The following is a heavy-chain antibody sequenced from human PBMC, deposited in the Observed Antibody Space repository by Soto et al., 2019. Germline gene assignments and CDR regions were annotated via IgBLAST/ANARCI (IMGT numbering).Heavy chain of an antibody. J-gene: IGHJ4*02. V-gene: IGHV1-18*01. CDR3: ARVYDFWSGYENDY. D-gene: IGHD3-3*01. CDR1: GYTFTSYG. Sequence: ASVKVSCNASGYTFTSYGISWVRQAPGQGLEWMGWISAYNGNTNYAQKLQGRVTMTTDTSTSTAYMELRSLRSDDTAVYYCARVYDFWSGYENDYWGQGTLVTVSS. CDR2: ISAYNGNT.